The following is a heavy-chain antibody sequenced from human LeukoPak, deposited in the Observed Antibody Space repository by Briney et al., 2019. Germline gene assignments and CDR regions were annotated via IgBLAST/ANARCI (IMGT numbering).Heavy chain of an antibody. D-gene: IGHD3-10*02. J-gene: IGHJ2*01. CDR1: GDSISSYY. Sequence: PSDTLSLTCTVSGDSISSYYWSWIRQPPEKGLEWIGYIYYTGSTNYNPSLKSRVTISLDTSKTQFSLKMNSVTAADTAIYYCARLQRITMSGPDYWYFDLWGRGTLVTVSS. CDR3: ARLQRITMSGPDYWYFDL. CDR2: IYYTGST. V-gene: IGHV4-59*07.